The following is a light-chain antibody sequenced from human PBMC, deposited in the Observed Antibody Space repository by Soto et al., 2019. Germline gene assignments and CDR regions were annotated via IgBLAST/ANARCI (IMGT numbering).Light chain of an antibody. CDR2: AAS. CDR3: QQYYSYPT. Sequence: AIRMTQSPSSLSASTGDRVTITCRASQGISSYLAWYQQKPWKAPKLLIYAASTLQSGVPSRFSGSGSGTDFTLTISCLQSEDFATYYCQQYYSYPTFGQGTKVEIK. V-gene: IGKV1-8*01. CDR1: QGISSY. J-gene: IGKJ1*01.